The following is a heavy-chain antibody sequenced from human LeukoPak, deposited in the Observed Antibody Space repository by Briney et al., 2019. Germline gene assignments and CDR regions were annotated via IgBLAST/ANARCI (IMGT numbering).Heavy chain of an antibody. CDR3: ARGDSSGYYYDSSGYFKVDWFDP. D-gene: IGHD3-22*01. V-gene: IGHV1-2*02. J-gene: IGHJ5*02. Sequence: GASVKVSCKASGYTFTGYYMHWVRQAPGQGLEWMGWINPNSGGTNYAQKFQGRVTITADKSTSTAYMELSSLRSEDTAVYYCARGDSSGYYYDSSGYFKVDWFDPWGQGTLVTVSS. CDR2: INPNSGGT. CDR1: GYTFTGYY.